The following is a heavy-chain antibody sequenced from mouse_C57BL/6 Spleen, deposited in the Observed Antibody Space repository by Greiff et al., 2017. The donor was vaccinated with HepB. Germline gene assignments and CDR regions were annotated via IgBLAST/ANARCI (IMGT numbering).Heavy chain of an antibody. V-gene: IGHV7-1*01. CDR2: SRNKANDYTT. CDR3: ARDAEYYGSREGYYAMDY. Sequence: EVKVVESGGGLVQSGRSLRLSCATSGFTFSDFYMEWVRQAPGKGLEWIAASRNKANDYTTEYSASVKGRFIVSRDTSQSILYLQMNALRAEDTAIYYCARDAEYYGSREGYYAMDYWGQGTSVTVSS. J-gene: IGHJ4*01. D-gene: IGHD1-1*01. CDR1: GFTFSDFY.